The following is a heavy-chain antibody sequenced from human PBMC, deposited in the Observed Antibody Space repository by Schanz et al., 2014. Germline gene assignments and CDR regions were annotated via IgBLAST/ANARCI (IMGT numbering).Heavy chain of an antibody. CDR3: ARGGGPEDVFDI. D-gene: IGHD5-12*01. CDR2: IIPIHGIV. Sequence: QVQLVQSGAEVKKPGASVKVSCKASGGTFSSFGINWVRQAPGQGLEWMGRIIPIHGIVNYAQRFQDRVRITADKSTSTAYMELSSLRSDDTAVYYCARGGGPEDVFDIWGQGTIXTVSS. V-gene: IGHV1-69*04. CDR1: GGTFSSFG. J-gene: IGHJ3*02.